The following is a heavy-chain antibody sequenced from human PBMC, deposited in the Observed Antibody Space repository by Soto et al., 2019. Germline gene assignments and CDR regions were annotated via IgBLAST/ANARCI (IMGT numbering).Heavy chain of an antibody. J-gene: IGHJ4*02. D-gene: IGHD4-17*01. CDR2: ISAYNGNT. CDR3: ARDQQNYGGNSAPNFDY. CDR1: GYTFTSYG. V-gene: IGHV1-18*01. Sequence: APVKVSCKASGYTFTSYGISWVRQAPGQGLEWMGWISAYNGNTNYAQKLQGRVTMTTDTSTSTAYMELRSLRSDDTAVYYCARDQQNYGGNSAPNFDYWGQGTLVTVSS.